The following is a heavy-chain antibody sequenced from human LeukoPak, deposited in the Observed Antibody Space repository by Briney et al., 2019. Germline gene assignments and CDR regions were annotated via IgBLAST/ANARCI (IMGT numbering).Heavy chain of an antibody. CDR2: MSAGGENT. CDR3: TKDAGPTFNWFDP. J-gene: IGHJ5*02. CDR1: GFIFSSYG. D-gene: IGHD1-14*01. Sequence: GGSLRLSCRASGFIFSSYGMAWVRQAPGKGLEWVSTMSAGGENTHYADSVNGRFTISRDNSKDILYLEMYGLRVEDTAVYYCTKDAGPTFNWFDPWGQGTRVTVSS. V-gene: IGHV3-23*01.